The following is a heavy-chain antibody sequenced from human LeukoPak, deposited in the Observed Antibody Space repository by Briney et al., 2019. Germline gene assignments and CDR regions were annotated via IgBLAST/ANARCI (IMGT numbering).Heavy chain of an antibody. D-gene: IGHD3-10*01. CDR1: GYTFTGYY. Sequence: GASVKVSCKASGYTFTGYYMHWVRQAPGQGLEWMGWFNPNSGGTNYAQKFRGRVTMTRDTSISTAYMELSRLRSDDTAVYYCARLEGSGSYYLDYWGQGTLVTVSS. CDR2: FNPNSGGT. J-gene: IGHJ4*02. CDR3: ARLEGSGSYYLDY. V-gene: IGHV1-2*02.